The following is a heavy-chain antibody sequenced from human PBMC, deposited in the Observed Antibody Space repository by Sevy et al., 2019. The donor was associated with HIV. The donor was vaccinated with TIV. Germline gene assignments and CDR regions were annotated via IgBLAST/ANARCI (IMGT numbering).Heavy chain of an antibody. CDR1: GYRLTDLA. CDR3: TTDISDFWSGSPF. Sequence: ASVKVSCKVSGYRLTDLAIHWVRQAPGRGLEWMGGFHPELAETIYAQKFQGRVTMTEDTSTDTAYMEMSSLRSEDTAMYYCTTDISDFWSGSPFWGQGTLVTVSS. D-gene: IGHD3-3*01. J-gene: IGHJ4*02. CDR2: FHPELAET. V-gene: IGHV1-24*01.